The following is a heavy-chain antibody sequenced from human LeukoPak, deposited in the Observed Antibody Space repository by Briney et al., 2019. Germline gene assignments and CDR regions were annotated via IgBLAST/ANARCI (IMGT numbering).Heavy chain of an antibody. Sequence: SVKVSCKASGGTFISYAISWVRQAPGQGLEWMGGIIPIFGTANYAQKFQGRVTITADESTSTAYMELSSLRSEDTAVYYCATSAAVSVYARRQYYFDYWGQGTLVTVSS. CDR2: IIPIFGTA. J-gene: IGHJ4*02. V-gene: IGHV1-69*13. CDR3: ATSAAVSVYARRQYYFDY. D-gene: IGHD2-8*01. CDR1: GGTFISYA.